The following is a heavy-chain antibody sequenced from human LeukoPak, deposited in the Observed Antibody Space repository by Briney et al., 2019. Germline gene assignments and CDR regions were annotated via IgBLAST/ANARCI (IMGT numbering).Heavy chain of an antibody. Sequence: APVKVFCKTSGYTFTSYTVNWMRQAPGLGLEWMGWIRGDNGNTNYAKNFQDRVTMTTDTSTNTVYMELRSLRADDTAVYYCARSVNFYGSGSYDFWGQGTQVIVSS. CDR2: IRGDNGNT. V-gene: IGHV1-18*01. CDR3: ARSVNFYGSGSYDF. J-gene: IGHJ4*02. CDR1: GYTFTSYT. D-gene: IGHD3-10*01.